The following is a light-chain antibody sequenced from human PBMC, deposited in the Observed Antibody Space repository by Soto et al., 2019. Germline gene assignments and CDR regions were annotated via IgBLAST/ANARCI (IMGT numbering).Light chain of an antibody. V-gene: IGKV1-5*01. CDR1: QSISIW. CDR2: DAS. Sequence: DIQMTPSPSTLSASVGDRVTITCQASQSISIWLAWYQQKPGKAPKFLIYDASTLGSGVPSRFRGSGYGTEFTLTISSLQPDDFATYYCQQYSSYLWTFGQGTKVDIK. J-gene: IGKJ1*01. CDR3: QQYSSYLWT.